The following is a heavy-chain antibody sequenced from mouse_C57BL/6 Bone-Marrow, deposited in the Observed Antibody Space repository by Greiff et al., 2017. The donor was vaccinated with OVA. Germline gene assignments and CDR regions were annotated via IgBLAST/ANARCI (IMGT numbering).Heavy chain of an antibody. CDR2: IDPENGDT. CDR3: TTTTVVAGG. Sequence: EVKLQESGAELVRPGASVKLSCTASGFNIKDDYMHWVKQRPEQGLEWIGWIDPENGDTEYASKFQGKATITADTSSNTAYLQLSSLTSEDTAVYYCTTTTVVAGGWGQGTTLTVSS. V-gene: IGHV14-4*01. D-gene: IGHD1-1*01. J-gene: IGHJ2*01. CDR1: GFNIKDDY.